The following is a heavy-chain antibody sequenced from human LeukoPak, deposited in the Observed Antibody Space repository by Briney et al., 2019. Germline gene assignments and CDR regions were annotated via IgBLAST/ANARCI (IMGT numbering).Heavy chain of an antibody. CDR2: IYYSGST. J-gene: IGHJ4*02. CDR3: ARHLYKVHHFDF. D-gene: IGHD1-14*01. Sequence: SETLSLTCTVSGGSISSYYWSWIRQPPGKGLEWIGYIYYSGSTNHNPSLKSRVTISVDTSKNQFSLKLSSVTAADTAVYYCARHLYKVHHFDFWGQGTLVTVSS. V-gene: IGHV4-59*08. CDR1: GGSISSYY.